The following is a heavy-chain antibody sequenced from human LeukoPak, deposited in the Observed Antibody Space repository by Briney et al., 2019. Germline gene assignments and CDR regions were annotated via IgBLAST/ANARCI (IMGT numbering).Heavy chain of an antibody. V-gene: IGHV4-31*11. Sequence: SETLSLTCAVYGGSFSGYYWSWIRQHPGKGLEWIGYIYYSGSTYYNPSLKSRVTISVDTSKNQFSLKLSSVTAADTAVYYCASSMVRGVIVGPPDYWGQGTLVTVSS. J-gene: IGHJ4*02. CDR1: GGSFSGYY. CDR2: IYYSGST. D-gene: IGHD3-10*01. CDR3: ASSMVRGVIVGPPDY.